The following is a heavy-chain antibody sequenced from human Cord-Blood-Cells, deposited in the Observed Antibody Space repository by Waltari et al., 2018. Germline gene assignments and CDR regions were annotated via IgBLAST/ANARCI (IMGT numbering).Heavy chain of an antibody. CDR2: ISYDGSNK. V-gene: IGHV3-30-3*01. D-gene: IGHD3-16*01. J-gene: IGHJ4*02. CDR1: GFTFSSYA. Sequence: QVQLVESGGGVVQPGRSLRLSCATSGFTFSSYAMHWVRQAPGKGLEGVAVISYDGSNKYYADSVKGRFTISRDNSKNTLYLQMNSLRAKDTAVYYCARDLRWGTLDYWGQGTLVTVSS. CDR3: ARDLRWGTLDY.